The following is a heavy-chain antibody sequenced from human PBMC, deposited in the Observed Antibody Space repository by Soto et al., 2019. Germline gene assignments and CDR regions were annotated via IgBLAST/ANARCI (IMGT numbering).Heavy chain of an antibody. J-gene: IGHJ6*02. D-gene: IGHD3-16*01. Sequence: LRLSCAASGFTFSSYSMNWVRQAPGKGLEWVSYISSSSSTIYYADSVKGRFTISRDNAKNSLYLQMNSLRDEDTAVYYCARDGVVMPTKGYYYGMVVWGQATTVRVSS. CDR1: GFTFSSYS. CDR3: ARDGVVMPTKGYYYGMVV. CDR2: ISSSSSTI. V-gene: IGHV3-48*02.